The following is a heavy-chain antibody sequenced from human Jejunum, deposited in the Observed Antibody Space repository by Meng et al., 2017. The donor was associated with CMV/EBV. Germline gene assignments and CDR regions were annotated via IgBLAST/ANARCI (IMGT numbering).Heavy chain of an antibody. CDR2: ISGSGGNT. V-gene: IGHV3-23*01. J-gene: IGHJ4*02. CDR1: FTFRDYA. CDR3: AKDWGMFSSGWAGVY. Sequence: FTFRDYAMSWVRQAPGRGLEWVSAISGSGGNTYYADSVKGLFTISRDNSKNTLYLQMNSLRAEDTAVYYCAKDWGMFSSGWAGVYWGQGTLVTVSS. D-gene: IGHD6-19*01.